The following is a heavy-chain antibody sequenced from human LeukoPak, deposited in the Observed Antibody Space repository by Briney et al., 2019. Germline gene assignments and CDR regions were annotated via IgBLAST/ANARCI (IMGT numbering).Heavy chain of an antibody. D-gene: IGHD3-9*01. J-gene: IGHJ5*02. CDR2: ISGSGGST. CDR1: GFTFSSYA. V-gene: IGHV3-23*01. CDR3: AKANYDILTGYYS. Sequence: GGSLGLSCAASGFTFSSYAMSWVRQAPGKGLEWVSGISGSGGSTYYADSVQGRFTISRDNSKNTLCLQMNSLRAEDTAVYYCAKANYDILTGYYSWGQGTLVSVSS.